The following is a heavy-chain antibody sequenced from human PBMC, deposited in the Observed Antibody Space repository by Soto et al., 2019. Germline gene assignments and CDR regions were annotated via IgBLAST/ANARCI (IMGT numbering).Heavy chain of an antibody. V-gene: IGHV4-30-4*01. Sequence: SETLSLTCTVSGGSISSGDYYWSWIRQPPGKGLEWIGYIYYSGSTYYNPSLKSRVTISVDTSKNQFSLKLSSVTAADTAVYYCAREYVAYSSSSGFDYWGQGTLVTVSS. CDR2: IYYSGST. D-gene: IGHD6-6*01. CDR3: AREYVAYSSSSGFDY. J-gene: IGHJ4*02. CDR1: GGSISSGDYY.